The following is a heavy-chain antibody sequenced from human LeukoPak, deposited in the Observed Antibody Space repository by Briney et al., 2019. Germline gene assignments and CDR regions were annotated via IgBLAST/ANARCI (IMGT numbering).Heavy chain of an antibody. CDR2: ISGSGGST. J-gene: IGHJ4*02. V-gene: IGHV3-23*01. D-gene: IGHD6-13*01. CDR1: GFTFSSYA. Sequence: GGSLRLSCAASGFTFSSYAMSWVRQAPGKGLEWVSGISGSGGSTYYADSVKGRFTISRDNSKNTLYLQMNSLRAEDTAVYYCAKTGTPWYYFDYWGQGTLVTVSS. CDR3: AKTGTPWYYFDY.